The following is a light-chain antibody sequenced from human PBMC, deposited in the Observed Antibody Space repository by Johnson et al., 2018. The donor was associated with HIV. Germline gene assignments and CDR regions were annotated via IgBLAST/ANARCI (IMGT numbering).Light chain of an antibody. CDR2: ENN. J-gene: IGLJ1*01. CDR3: GTWDSSLSVYV. CDR1: SSNIGNNY. V-gene: IGLV1-51*02. Sequence: QSVLTQPPSLSAAPGQKVTISCSGSSSNIGNNYVSWYQQLPGTAPKLLIYENNKRPSGIPDRFSGSKSGTSATLGITGLQTGDEADYYCGTWDSSLSVYVFGTGTTVTVL.